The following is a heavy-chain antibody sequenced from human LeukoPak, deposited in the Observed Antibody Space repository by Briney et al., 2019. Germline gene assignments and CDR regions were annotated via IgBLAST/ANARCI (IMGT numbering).Heavy chain of an antibody. CDR3: ARDDRYSSSSGYFQH. V-gene: IGHV4-59*01. D-gene: IGHD6-6*01. CDR2: IYYSGST. Sequence: KSSETLSLTCTVSGGSFSSYYWSWIRQPPGKGLEWIGYIYYSGSTNYNPSLKSRVTISVDTSKNQFSLKLSSVTAADTAVYYCARDDRYSSSSGYFQHWGQGTLVTVSS. CDR1: GGSFSSYY. J-gene: IGHJ1*01.